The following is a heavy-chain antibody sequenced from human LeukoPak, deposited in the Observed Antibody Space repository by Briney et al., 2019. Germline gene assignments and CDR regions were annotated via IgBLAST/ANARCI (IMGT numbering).Heavy chain of an antibody. V-gene: IGHV1-2*06. CDR3: AREKVRQSGMDV. D-gene: IGHD2-2*01. CDR2: INPNSGGT. CDR1: GYTFTSYG. J-gene: IGHJ6*02. Sequence: ASVKVSCKASGYTFTSYGISWVRQAPGQGLEWMGRINPNSGGTNYAQKFQGRVTMTRDTSISTAYMELSRLRSDDTAVYYCAREKVRQSGMDVWGQGTAVTVSS.